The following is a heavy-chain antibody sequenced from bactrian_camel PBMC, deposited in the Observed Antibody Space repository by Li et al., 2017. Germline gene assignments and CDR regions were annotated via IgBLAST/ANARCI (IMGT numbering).Heavy chain of an antibody. Sequence: HVQLVESGGGSVQTGGSLRLSCVASKEAFGSHCMGWFRQAPGKEREGVAAIWSVGGSTWYADSVKGRFTISRDVAKNTLYLQMNNLKPEDTAMYYCAANFGPYCSGPYLARRANFWARGPRSPSP. J-gene: IGHJ4*01. CDR1: KEAFGSHC. CDR2: IWSVGGST. V-gene: IGHV3S26*01. D-gene: IGHD2*01.